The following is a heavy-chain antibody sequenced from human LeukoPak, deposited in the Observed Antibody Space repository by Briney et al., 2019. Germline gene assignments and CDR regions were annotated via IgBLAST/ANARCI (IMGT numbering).Heavy chain of an antibody. CDR2: INWNGGST. CDR1: GFTFDDYG. J-gene: IGHJ4*02. V-gene: IGHV3-20*04. D-gene: IGHD3-10*01. CDR3: SRGTRYYYGSGSFDY. Sequence: GGSLRLSCAASGFTFDDYGMSWVRQAPGKRLERVSGINWNGGSTGYADSVKGRFTISRDNAKNSLYLQMNSLRAEDTALYYWSRGTRYYYGSGSFDYWGQGTLVTVSS.